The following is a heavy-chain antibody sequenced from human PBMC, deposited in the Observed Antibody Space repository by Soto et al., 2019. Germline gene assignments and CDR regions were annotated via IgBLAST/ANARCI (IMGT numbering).Heavy chain of an antibody. V-gene: IGHV5-10-1*01. D-gene: IGHD3-22*01. J-gene: IGHJ4*02. CDR3: ARLEGNYYDSGGMAY. CDR1: GYSFTSYW. CDR2: FDPSDSYT. Sequence: PGESLKISCKGSGYSFTSYWISWVRQMPGKGLEWMGRFDPSDSYTNYSPSFQGHVTISADKSISTAYLQWSSLKASDTAMYYCARLEGNYYDSGGMAYWGQGTLVTVSS.